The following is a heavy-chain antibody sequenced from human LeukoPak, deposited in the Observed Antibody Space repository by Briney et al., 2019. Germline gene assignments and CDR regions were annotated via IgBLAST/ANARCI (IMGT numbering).Heavy chain of an antibody. CDR2: ISYIGST. V-gene: IGHV4-59*11. J-gene: IGHJ3*02. Sequence: PSETLSLTCAVSDDSLSSHYWTWIRQPPGKGLEWIGYISYIGSTNYNPSLKSRVTISIDTSRNQFSLRLSSVTAADTAVYYCARDLVTVTKGFDIWGQGTMVSVSS. D-gene: IGHD4-17*01. CDR3: ARDLVTVTKGFDI. CDR1: DDSLSSHY.